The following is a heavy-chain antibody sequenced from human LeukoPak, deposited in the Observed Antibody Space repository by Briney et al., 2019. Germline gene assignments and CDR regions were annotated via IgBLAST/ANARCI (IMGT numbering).Heavy chain of an antibody. Sequence: GGSLRLSCAASGFTFSSYGMHWVRQAPGKGLEGVAVIWYDGRRKYYAASANGLFTTSRDTSKNTLYLQMNRLRAEDTAVYYCARAQSRREGSYYIILDYWGQGTLVSVSS. CDR2: IWYDGRRK. CDR3: ARAQSRREGSYYIILDY. V-gene: IGHV3-33*08. CDR1: GFTFSSYG. D-gene: IGHD1-26*01. J-gene: IGHJ4*02.